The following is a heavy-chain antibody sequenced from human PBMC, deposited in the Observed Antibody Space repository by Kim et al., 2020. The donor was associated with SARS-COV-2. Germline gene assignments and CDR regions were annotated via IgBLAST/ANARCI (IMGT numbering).Heavy chain of an antibody. D-gene: IGHD3-10*01. V-gene: IGHV3-11*01. CDR3: VREERSGRPFYYFDY. CDR2: LSSTGMTI. Sequence: GGSLRLSCAVSGFTFSDFYMHWFRQAPGKGLEWVSYLSSTGMTIYYADSVKGRFTISRDNAKNSLYLQMSSLRVEDTAVYYCVREERSGRPFYYFDYWGQGALVTVSS. CDR1: GFTFSDFY. J-gene: IGHJ4*02.